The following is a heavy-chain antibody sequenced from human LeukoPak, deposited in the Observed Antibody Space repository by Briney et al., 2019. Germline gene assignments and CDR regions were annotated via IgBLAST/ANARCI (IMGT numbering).Heavy chain of an antibody. D-gene: IGHD6-13*01. CDR2: ISTSSSTI. CDR1: GFTFSNYA. CDR3: ARDYYSSTWSGDY. V-gene: IGHV3-48*02. J-gene: IGHJ4*02. Sequence: GGSLRLSCAASGFTFSNYAMNWVRQAPGKGLEWVSYISTSSSTIYYADSVKGRFTISRDNAKNSLYLQMNSLRDEDTAVYYCARDYYSSTWSGDYRGQGTLVTVSS.